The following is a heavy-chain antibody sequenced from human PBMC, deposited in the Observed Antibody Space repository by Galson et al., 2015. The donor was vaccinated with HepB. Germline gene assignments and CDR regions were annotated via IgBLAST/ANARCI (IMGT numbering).Heavy chain of an antibody. CDR1: GDSISSYY. Sequence: ETLSLTCIVAGDSISSYYWTWIRQPAGKGLEWIGRIYPSGSTKYNPSLQSRVTMSVDTSKNQFSLKLSSVTAADTAVYYCARYRTGYLYFDYWGQGTLVTVSS. J-gene: IGHJ4*02. D-gene: IGHD6-19*01. CDR3: ARYRTGYLYFDY. V-gene: IGHV4-4*07. CDR2: IYPSGST.